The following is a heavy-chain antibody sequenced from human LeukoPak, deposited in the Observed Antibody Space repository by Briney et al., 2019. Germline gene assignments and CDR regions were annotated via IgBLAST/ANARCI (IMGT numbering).Heavy chain of an antibody. CDR2: INPNSGDT. V-gene: IGHV1-2*02. CDR1: GYTFTGYY. CDR3: AREAHGSGTYYSDY. J-gene: IGHJ4*02. Sequence: ASVKVSCKASGYTFTGYYIHWVRQAPGQGPEGMGWINPNSGDTYYAQMFQGRVTMTRDTSITTAYMELSRLRSDDRAVYYCAREAHGSGTYYSDYWGQGTLVTVSS. D-gene: IGHD3-10*01.